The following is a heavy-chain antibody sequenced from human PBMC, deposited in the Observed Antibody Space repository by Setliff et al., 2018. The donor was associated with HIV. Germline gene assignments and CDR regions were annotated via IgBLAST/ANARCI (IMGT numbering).Heavy chain of an antibody. CDR2: MYTSGRI. CDR3: AREPKGDWGNFWYFDL. CDR1: GGSISSDSYS. Sequence: SETLSLTCTVSGGSISSDSYSWSWIRQPAGKGLEWIGHMYTSGRIDYNPSLKSRVTISVDTSKNQLFLKLTSVTAADTAVYFCAREPKGDWGNFWYFDLWGRGTLVTV. V-gene: IGHV4-61*09. D-gene: IGHD3-16*01. J-gene: IGHJ2*01.